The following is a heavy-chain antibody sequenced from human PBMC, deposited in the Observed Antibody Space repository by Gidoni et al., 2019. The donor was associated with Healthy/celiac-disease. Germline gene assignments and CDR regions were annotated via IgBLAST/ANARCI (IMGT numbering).Heavy chain of an antibody. Sequence: QVQLVESGGGVVQPGRSLSLPCAASGFTFSSYGMHWVRQAPGKGLEWVAVIWYDGSNKYYADSVKGRFTISRDNSKNTLYLQMNSLRAEDTAVYYCARGAAMVRGQIDYWGQGTLVTVSS. CDR2: IWYDGSNK. CDR1: GFTFSSYG. V-gene: IGHV3-33*01. CDR3: ARGAAMVRGQIDY. J-gene: IGHJ4*02. D-gene: IGHD3-10*01.